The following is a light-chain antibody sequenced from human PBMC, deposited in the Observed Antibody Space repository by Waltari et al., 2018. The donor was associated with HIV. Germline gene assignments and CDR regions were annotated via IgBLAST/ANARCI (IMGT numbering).Light chain of an antibody. CDR1: RSNIGNNF. Sequence: QSVLTQPPSMSRPPGQRVFISCSGSRSNIGNNFVSWFQEVSGRAPKLIIYNTDHRPSGVPDRFSVAKSGSSASLAITGLQSDDEAVYFCASRDDNLSHWVFGGGTKLTV. J-gene: IGLJ3*02. CDR3: ASRDDNLSHWV. V-gene: IGLV1-47*02. CDR2: NTD.